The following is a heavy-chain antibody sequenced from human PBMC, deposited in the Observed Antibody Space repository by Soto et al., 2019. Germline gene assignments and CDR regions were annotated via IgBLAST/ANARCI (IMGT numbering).Heavy chain of an antibody. Sequence: ASVKVSCKASGYTFTSYAMHWVRQAPGQRLEWMGWINAGNGNTKYSQKFQGRVTITRDTSASKAYMELSSLRSEDTAVYYCARAGDYDFWSGYAFDIWCQGTLVTVSS. CDR1: GYTFTSYA. V-gene: IGHV1-3*01. D-gene: IGHD3-3*01. J-gene: IGHJ3*02. CDR2: INAGNGNT. CDR3: ARAGDYDFWSGYAFDI.